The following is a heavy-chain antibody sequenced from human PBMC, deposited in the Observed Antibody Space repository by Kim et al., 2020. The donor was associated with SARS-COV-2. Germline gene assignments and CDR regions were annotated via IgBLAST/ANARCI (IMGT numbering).Heavy chain of an antibody. CDR3: VHDWALDY. CDR2: TYYRSEWHH. Sequence: SQTLSLTCAISGDSVTSVTAAWNWIRQSPSRGLEWLGRTYYRSEWHHDYALSVRSRIQIDSDTSRNEFSLHLNSVTPDDTAVYYCVHDWALDYWGQGTLVTVSS. CDR1: GDSVTSVTAA. D-gene: IGHD3-9*01. J-gene: IGHJ4*02. V-gene: IGHV6-1*01.